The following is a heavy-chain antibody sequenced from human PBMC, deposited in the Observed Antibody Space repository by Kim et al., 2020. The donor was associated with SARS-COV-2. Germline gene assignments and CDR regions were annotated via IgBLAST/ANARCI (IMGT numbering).Heavy chain of an antibody. CDR1: GFTFSSYG. D-gene: IGHD5-12*01. Sequence: GGSLRLSCAASGFTFSSYGMHWVRQAPGKGLEWVAVIWYDGSNKYYADSVKGRFTISRDNSKNTLYLQMNSLRAEDTAVYYCAKASLNLVATTAIDYWGQGTLVTVSS. CDR2: IWYDGSNK. CDR3: AKASLNLVATTAIDY. V-gene: IGHV3-33*06. J-gene: IGHJ4*02.